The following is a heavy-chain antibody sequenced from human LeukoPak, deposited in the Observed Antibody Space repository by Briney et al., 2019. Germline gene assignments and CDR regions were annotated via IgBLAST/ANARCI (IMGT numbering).Heavy chain of an antibody. CDR3: AKYHHFPEDDWFDP. V-gene: IGHV3-23*01. Sequence: PGGSLRLSCAASGFTFSSYAMSWLRQAPGKGLEWVSAISGSGGSTYYADSVKGRFTISRDNSKNTLHLQMNSLRAEDTAVYYCAKYHHFPEDDWFDPWGQGTLVTVSS. D-gene: IGHD3-3*02. J-gene: IGHJ5*02. CDR1: GFTFSSYA. CDR2: ISGSGGST.